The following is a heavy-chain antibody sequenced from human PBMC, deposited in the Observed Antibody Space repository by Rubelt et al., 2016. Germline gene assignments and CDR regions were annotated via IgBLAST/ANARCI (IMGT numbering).Heavy chain of an antibody. J-gene: IGHJ4*02. CDR1: GASISSSYW. CDR3: ARDRPGGGVNIDY. V-gene: IGHV4-4*02. D-gene: IGHD2-15*01. CDR2: IYHSGDT. Sequence: GTLSLTCADSGASISSSYWWSWVRQFPGKGLEWIGEIYHSGDTNYNPSLKSRVTISVDKSKNQFSLRLTSVTAADTAVYYCARDRPGGGVNIDYWGQGTLVTVSS.